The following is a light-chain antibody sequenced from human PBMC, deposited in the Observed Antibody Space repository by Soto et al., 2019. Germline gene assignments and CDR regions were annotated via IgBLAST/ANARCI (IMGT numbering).Light chain of an antibody. Sequence: DIVMTQSPDSLAVSLGERATINCKSSQSLLHLAWYQQKPGQPPKLLIYWASTRESGVPDRFSGSASGTDFPLAIRSLQAEDGAVYYCQQYYTTPVTFGQGTKVELK. CDR1: QSLLH. CDR2: WAS. CDR3: QQYYTTPVT. V-gene: IGKV4-1*01. J-gene: IGKJ1*01.